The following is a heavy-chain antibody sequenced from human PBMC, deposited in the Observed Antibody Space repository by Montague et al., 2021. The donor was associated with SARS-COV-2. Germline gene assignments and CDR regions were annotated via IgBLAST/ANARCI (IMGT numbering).Heavy chain of an antibody. Sequence: TLSLTCTVSGGWMSRGGYYWSWIRQHPGKGLERIGYIYYSGSTYYNPSLKSRVTLSVDTSKNQFSLKLSSVTAADTAVYYCARARITMIVVVNAFDIWGQGTLVTVSS. CDR1: GGWMSRGGYY. J-gene: IGHJ3*02. CDR3: ARARITMIVVVNAFDI. V-gene: IGHV4-31*03. CDR2: IYYSGST. D-gene: IGHD3-22*01.